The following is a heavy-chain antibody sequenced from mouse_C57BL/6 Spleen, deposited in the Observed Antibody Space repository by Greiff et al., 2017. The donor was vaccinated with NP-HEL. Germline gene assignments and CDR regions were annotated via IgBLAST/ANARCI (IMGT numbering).Heavy chain of an antibody. V-gene: IGHV1-64*01. CDR2: IHPNSGST. D-gene: IGHD1-3*01. CDR1: GYTFTSYW. Sequence: QVQLQQSGAELVKPGASVKLSCKASGYTFTSYWMHWVKQRPGQGLEWIGMIHPNSGSTNYNEKFKSKATLTVDKSSSTAYMQLSSLTSEDSAVYYCARSEWDYYAMDYWGQGTSVTVSS. CDR3: ARSEWDYYAMDY. J-gene: IGHJ4*01.